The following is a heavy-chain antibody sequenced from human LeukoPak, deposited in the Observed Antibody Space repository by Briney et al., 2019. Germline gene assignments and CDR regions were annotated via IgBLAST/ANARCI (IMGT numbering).Heavy chain of an antibody. CDR2: IVGSSSTK. V-gene: IGHV3-48*04. D-gene: IGHD1-1*01. J-gene: IGHJ4*02. Sequence: GGSLRLSCAASGFSFSTYSMNWVRQAPGKGLEWVSYIVGSSSTKYYADSVKGRFTISRDNAKNSLYLQMDSLRAEDTAVYHCATDSPETAAFDYWGQGTLVTVSS. CDR1: GFSFSTYS. CDR3: ATDSPETAAFDY.